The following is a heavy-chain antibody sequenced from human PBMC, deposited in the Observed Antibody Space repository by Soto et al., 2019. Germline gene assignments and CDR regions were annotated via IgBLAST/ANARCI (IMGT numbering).Heavy chain of an antibody. CDR2: INPSGGSS. V-gene: IGHV1-46*03. J-gene: IGHJ4*02. CDR1: GYTFTSYY. CDR3: ARDPYTAMAPNRFDY. D-gene: IGHD5-18*01. Sequence: GASVKVSCKASGYTFTSYYLHWVRQAPGQGLEWMGIINPSGGSSSYAQKFQGRVTMTRDTSTSTVYMELSSLRSEDTAVYYCARDPYTAMAPNRFDYWGQGTLVTV.